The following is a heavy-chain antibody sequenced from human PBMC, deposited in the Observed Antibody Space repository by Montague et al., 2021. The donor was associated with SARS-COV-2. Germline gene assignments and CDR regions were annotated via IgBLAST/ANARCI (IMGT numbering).Heavy chain of an antibody. J-gene: IGHJ4*02. CDR1: GDSMTSFY. CDR3: ARGATRTFDY. D-gene: IGHD1-1*01. Sequence: SETLSLTCTVSGDSMTSFYWSWIRQTPEKGLEWIGYIFYRGTTKYNPSLESRVTITVDTSKDQFYLKLNSVTAADTAVYYCARGATRTFDYWGQGTRVTVSS. CDR2: IFYRGTT. V-gene: IGHV4-59*01.